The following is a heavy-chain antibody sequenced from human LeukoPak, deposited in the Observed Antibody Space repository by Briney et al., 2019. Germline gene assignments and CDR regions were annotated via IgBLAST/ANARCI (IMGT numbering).Heavy chain of an antibody. D-gene: IGHD6-13*01. CDR2: IYHSGST. CDR1: GYSISSGYY. V-gene: IGHV4-38-2*02. Sequence: KASETLSLTCTVSGYSISSGYYWGWIRQPPGKGLEWIGSIYHSGSTYYNPSLKSRVTISVDTSKNQFSLKLSSVTAAGTAVYYCARGYRTRRLIAAAVDYFDYWGQGTLVTVSS. J-gene: IGHJ4*02. CDR3: ARGYRTRRLIAAAVDYFDY.